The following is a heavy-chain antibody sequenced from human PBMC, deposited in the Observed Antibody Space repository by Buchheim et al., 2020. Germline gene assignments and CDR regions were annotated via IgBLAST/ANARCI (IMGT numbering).Heavy chain of an antibody. Sequence: QVQLVESGGGVVQPGRSLRLSCAASGFTFSSYAMHWVRQAPGKGLEWVAVISYDGSNKYYADSVKGRFTISRNNSKNTLYLQMNSLRAEDTAVYYCARDVNGYDFWSGYFKTCYYGMDVWGQGTT. CDR1: GFTFSSYA. D-gene: IGHD3-3*01. J-gene: IGHJ6*02. CDR2: ISYDGSNK. V-gene: IGHV3-30-3*01. CDR3: ARDVNGYDFWSGYFKTCYYGMDV.